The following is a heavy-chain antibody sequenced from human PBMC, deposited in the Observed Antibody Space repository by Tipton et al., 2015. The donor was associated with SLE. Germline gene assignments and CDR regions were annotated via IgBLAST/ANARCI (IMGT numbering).Heavy chain of an antibody. CDR1: GGSISSYY. D-gene: IGHD6-25*01. CDR3: ARDRIDDLSGFYYYYDLDV. Sequence: TLSLTCTVSGGSISSYYWSWIRQPPGKGLEWIGYIFYSGSTNYNPSLRSRVTISLDTSNNQFSLNLTSVTAADTAVYYCARDRIDDLSGFYYYYDLDVWGQGTTVTVSS. J-gene: IGHJ6*02. V-gene: IGHV4-59*01. CDR2: IFYSGST.